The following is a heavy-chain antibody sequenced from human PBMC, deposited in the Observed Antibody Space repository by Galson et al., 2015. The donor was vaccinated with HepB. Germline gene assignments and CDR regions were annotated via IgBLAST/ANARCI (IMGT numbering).Heavy chain of an antibody. CDR1: GGSISSGGYY. D-gene: IGHD3-3*01. CDR2: IYYSGST. J-gene: IGHJ5*02. Sequence: TLSLTCTVSGGSISSGGYYWSWIRQHPGKGLEWIGYIYYSGSTYYNPSLKSRVTISVDTSKNQFSLKLSSVTAADTAVYYCARDTRFLERGNWFDPWGQGTLVTASS. CDR3: ARDTRFLERGNWFDP. V-gene: IGHV4-31*03.